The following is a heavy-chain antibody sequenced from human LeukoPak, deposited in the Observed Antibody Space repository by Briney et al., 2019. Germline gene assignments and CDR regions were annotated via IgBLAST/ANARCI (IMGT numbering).Heavy chain of an antibody. CDR3: AKDKEATTGTTPFFDC. J-gene: IGHJ4*02. Sequence: GGCLRLSCAASGFTFSNYGMTWVRQAPGKGLEWVSTISRSIGRTYYAGSVKGRFTVSRDNSKNTLYLQMNSLRAEDTALYYCAKDKEATTGTTPFFDCWGQGTLVTVSS. V-gene: IGHV3-23*01. D-gene: IGHD1-7*01. CDR1: GFTFSNYG. CDR2: ISRSIGRT.